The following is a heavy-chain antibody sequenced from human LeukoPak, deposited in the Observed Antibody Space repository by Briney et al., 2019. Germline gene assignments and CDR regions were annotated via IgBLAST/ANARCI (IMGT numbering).Heavy chain of an antibody. J-gene: IGHJ4*02. D-gene: IGHD5-18*01. CDR3: TRDYGYTAPFDY. V-gene: IGHV3-49*04. CDR2: IRSKAYGGTT. Sequence: GGSLRLSCTASGFTFGEYAMTWVRQAPGKGLEWVGFIRSKAYGGTTEYAASVKGRFTISRDDSKSIAYLQMNSLKTEDTAVYYCTRDYGYTAPFDYWGQGTLVTVSS. CDR1: GFTFGEYA.